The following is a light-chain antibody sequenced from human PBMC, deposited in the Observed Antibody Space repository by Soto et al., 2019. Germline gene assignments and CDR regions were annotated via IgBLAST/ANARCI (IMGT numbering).Light chain of an antibody. V-gene: IGLV2-14*01. CDR3: GSYTSTSTLV. J-gene: IGLJ2*01. CDR2: DVS. CDR1: SSDVGGYNY. Sequence: QSVLTQPASVSGSPGQSITISCTGTSSDVGGYNYVSWYQQHPGKAPKLMIYDVSIRPSGVSNRFSGSKSGNTAYLTISGLQAEDEADYYCGSYTSTSTLVFGGGTKVTVL.